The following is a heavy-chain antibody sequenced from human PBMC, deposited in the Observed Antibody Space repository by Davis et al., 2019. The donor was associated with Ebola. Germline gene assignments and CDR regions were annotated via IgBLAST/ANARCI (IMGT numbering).Heavy chain of an antibody. CDR1: GGSISSYY. Sequence: SETLSLTCTVSGGSISSYYWSWIRQPPGKGLEWIGYIYYSGSTNYNPSLKSRVTISVDTSKNQFSPKLSSVTAADTAVYYCARLEREYYYDSSGYGVHWYFDLWGRGTLVTVSS. CDR2: IYYSGST. V-gene: IGHV4-59*08. CDR3: ARLEREYYYDSSGYGVHWYFDL. D-gene: IGHD3-22*01. J-gene: IGHJ2*01.